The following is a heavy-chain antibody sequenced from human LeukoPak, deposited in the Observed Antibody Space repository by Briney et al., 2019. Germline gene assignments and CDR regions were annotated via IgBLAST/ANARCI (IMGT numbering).Heavy chain of an antibody. J-gene: IGHJ5*02. CDR1: GFTVSITY. CDR3: ARGLTYYDFLTGYYVGNWFDP. Sequence: GGSLRLSCAASGFTVSITYMSWVRQAPGKGLEWVSIIYSGGTIYYADSVKGRFTISRDNSENTLNLQMNSLRAEDTAVYYCARGLTYYDFLTGYYVGNWFDPWGQGTLVTVSS. CDR2: IYSGGTI. V-gene: IGHV3-53*01. D-gene: IGHD3-9*01.